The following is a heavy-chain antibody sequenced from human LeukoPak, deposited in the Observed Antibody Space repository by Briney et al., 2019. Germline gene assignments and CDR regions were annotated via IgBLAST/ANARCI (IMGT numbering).Heavy chain of an antibody. D-gene: IGHD3-9*01. CDR3: ARGGDILTGYPNSYYNYGMDV. J-gene: IGHJ6*02. V-gene: IGHV4-30-2*01. CDR2: IYHSGST. CDR1: GGSISSGGYS. Sequence: PSETLSLTCAVSGGSISSGGYSWSWIRQPPGKGLEWIGYIYHSGSTYYNPSLKSRVTISVDRSKNQFSLKLSSVTAADTAVYYCARGGDILTGYPNSYYNYGMDVWGQGTTVTVSS.